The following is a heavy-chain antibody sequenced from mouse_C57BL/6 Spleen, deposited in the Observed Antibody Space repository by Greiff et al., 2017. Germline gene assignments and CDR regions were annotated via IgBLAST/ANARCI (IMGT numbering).Heavy chain of an antibody. V-gene: IGHV1-72*01. Sequence: QVQLQQSGAELVKPGASVKLSCTASGYTFTSYWKHWVKQRPGRGLEWIGRIDPNSGGTKYNEKIKSKATLTVDKPTSTAYLQLSSLTSEDSAVYYCGRRISVLRSFAYWGQGTLVTVSA. CDR3: GRRISVLRSFAY. D-gene: IGHD1-2*01. CDR1: GYTFTSYW. J-gene: IGHJ3*01. CDR2: IDPNSGGT.